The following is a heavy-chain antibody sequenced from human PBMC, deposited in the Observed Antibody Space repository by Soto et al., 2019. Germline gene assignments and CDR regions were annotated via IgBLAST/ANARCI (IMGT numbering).Heavy chain of an antibody. CDR1: GSSISSYY. CDR3: ARDHGDYVFDY. J-gene: IGHJ4*02. CDR2: IYYSGST. D-gene: IGHD4-17*01. V-gene: IGHV4-59*12. Sequence: SETLSLTCTVSGSSISSYYWSWIRQPPGKGLEWIGYIYYSGSTYYNPSLKSRVTISVDTSKNQFSLKLSSVTAADTAVYYCARDHGDYVFDYGGQGTLVTAPQ.